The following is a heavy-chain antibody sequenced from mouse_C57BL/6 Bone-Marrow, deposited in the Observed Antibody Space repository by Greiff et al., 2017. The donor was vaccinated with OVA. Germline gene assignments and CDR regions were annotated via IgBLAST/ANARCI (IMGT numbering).Heavy chain of an antibody. CDR3: ARNWDFDD. CDR2: ISSGSSTI. Sequence: EVKLMESGGGLVKPGGYLKLSCAASGFTFSDYGMHWVRQAPEKGLVWVAYISSGSSTIYYADTVKGRFTISRDNAKNTLFLQMTSLRYEDTAMYYCARNWDFDDWGQGNTLTGSS. D-gene: IGHD4-1*01. J-gene: IGHJ2*01. V-gene: IGHV5-17*01. CDR1: GFTFSDYG.